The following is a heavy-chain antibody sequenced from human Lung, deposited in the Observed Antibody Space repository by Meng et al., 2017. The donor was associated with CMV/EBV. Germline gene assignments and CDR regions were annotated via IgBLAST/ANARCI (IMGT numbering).Heavy chain of an antibody. D-gene: IGHD2-15*01. CDR3: ARHPAFVYCSHTTACPYYFDY. CDR1: GYSFTGYW. V-gene: IGHV5-51*01. J-gene: IGHJ4*02. CDR2: IYPGDSDT. Sequence: GESXKISCEGSGYSFTGYWIAWVRQMPGRGLEWMGIIYPGDSDTRYSPSFQGQVTISADKSISTAYLQWSSLKASDTAMYYCARHPAFVYCSHTTACPYYFDYXVQGTLVTVSS.